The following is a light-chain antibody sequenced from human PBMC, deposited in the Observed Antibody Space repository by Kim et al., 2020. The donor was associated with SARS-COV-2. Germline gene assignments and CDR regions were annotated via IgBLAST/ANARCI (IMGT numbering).Light chain of an antibody. CDR3: TSYTSSSTYYV. CDR1: SGDVGGYNY. J-gene: IGLJ1*01. Sequence: QSITISCTGTSGDVGGYNYVTWYQQHPGKAPNLMIYDVSKRPSGVSNRFSGSKSGNTASLTISGLQDEDEADYYCTSYTSSSTYYVFGTGTKVTVL. CDR2: DVS. V-gene: IGLV2-14*04.